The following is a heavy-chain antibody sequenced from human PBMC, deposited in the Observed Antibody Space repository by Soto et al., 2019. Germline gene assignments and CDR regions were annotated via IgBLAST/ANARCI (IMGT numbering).Heavy chain of an antibody. D-gene: IGHD3-22*01. CDR2: IYYSGST. Sequence: KTSETLSLTCTVSGGSISSYYWSWIRQPPGKGLEWIGYIYYSGSTNYNPSLKSRVTISVDTSKNQFSLKLSSVTAADTAVYYCARDYYYDSSGYYYVPCFDPWGQGTLVTVSS. CDR1: GGSISSYY. CDR3: ARDYYYDSSGYYYVPCFDP. J-gene: IGHJ5*02. V-gene: IGHV4-59*01.